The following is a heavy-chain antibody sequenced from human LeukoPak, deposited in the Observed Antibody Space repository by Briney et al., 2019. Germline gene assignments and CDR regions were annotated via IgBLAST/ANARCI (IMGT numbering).Heavy chain of an antibody. CDR1: GFTFSSDA. D-gene: IGHD3-22*01. CDR3: VRGTYYYDSRGLSGMDV. Sequence: PGGSLRLSCAASGFTFSSDAMHWVRQAPGKGLEYVSAISSIGGNTYYANSVKGRFTISRDNSKNTLYLQMGSLRAEDMAVYYCVRGTYYYDSRGLSGMDVWGQGTTVTVSS. CDR2: ISSIGGNT. V-gene: IGHV3-64*01. J-gene: IGHJ6*02.